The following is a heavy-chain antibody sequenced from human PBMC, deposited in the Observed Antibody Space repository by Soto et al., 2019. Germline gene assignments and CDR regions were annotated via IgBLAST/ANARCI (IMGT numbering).Heavy chain of an antibody. CDR1: GYTFTSYA. V-gene: IGHV1-3*01. J-gene: IGHJ4*02. D-gene: IGHD2-15*01. CDR3: ARGDAVVVAATPVRSYYFDY. Sequence: GASVKVSCKASGYTFTSYAMHWVRQAPGQRLEWMGWINAGNGNTKYSQKFQGRVTITRDTSASTAYMELSSLRSEDTAVYYCARGDAVVVAATPVRSYYFDYWGQGTLVTVPQ. CDR2: INAGNGNT.